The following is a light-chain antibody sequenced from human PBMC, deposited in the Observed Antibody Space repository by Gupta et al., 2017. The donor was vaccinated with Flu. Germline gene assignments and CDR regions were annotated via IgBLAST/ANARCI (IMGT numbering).Light chain of an antibody. CDR3: QQYNNWLGT. V-gene: IGKV3-15*01. CDR1: QSISSN. Sequence: EIILTQSPAPLSVSPGERATLSCRASQSISSNLAWYQQKPGQAPRLLIYDASTRATGIPARFTGSGSGTEFTLTVSSLRSVDFAVYFCQQYNNWLGTFGQGTKVE. CDR2: DAS. J-gene: IGKJ1*01.